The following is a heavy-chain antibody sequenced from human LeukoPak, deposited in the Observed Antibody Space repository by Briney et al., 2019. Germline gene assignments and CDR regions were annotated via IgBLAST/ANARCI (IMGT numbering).Heavy chain of an antibody. Sequence: SETLSLTCTVSGGSISSYYWSWIRQPPGKGLEWIGYIDYSGSTDYNPSLRSRVTISVDTSKNQFSLKLNSVTAADTAVYYCARDTTSHPWHFDLWGRGTLVTVSS. CDR1: GGSISSYY. J-gene: IGHJ2*01. D-gene: IGHD2/OR15-2a*01. CDR2: IDYSGST. CDR3: ARDTTSHPWHFDL. V-gene: IGHV4-59*01.